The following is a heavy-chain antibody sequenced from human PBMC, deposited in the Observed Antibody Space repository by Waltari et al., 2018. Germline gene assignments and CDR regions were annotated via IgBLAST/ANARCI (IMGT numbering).Heavy chain of an antibody. CDR1: GFTFSSYG. Sequence: QVQLVESGGGVVQPGRSLRLSCAASGFTFSSYGMHWVRQAPGKGLEWVAVIWYDGSNKYYAESVKGRFTIARDNSKNTLYLQMNSRRAEDTAVYYCARVRGSGSYYYYYGMDVWGQGTTVTVSS. CDR3: ARVRGSGSYYYYYGMDV. CDR2: IWYDGSNK. J-gene: IGHJ6*02. V-gene: IGHV3-33*01. D-gene: IGHD3-10*01.